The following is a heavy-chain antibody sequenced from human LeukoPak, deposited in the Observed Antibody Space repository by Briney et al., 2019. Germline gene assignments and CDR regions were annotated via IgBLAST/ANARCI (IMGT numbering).Heavy chain of an antibody. D-gene: IGHD2-21*02. Sequence: GGSLRLSCAASGFNFANHAMSWVSQTAGKGLEWVSAISGGGDITYYADSVKGRFTISRDNSKDTLFLQMHSLRPGDTAVYYCVREDTPATANYWGQGTLVTISS. CDR3: VREDTPATANY. J-gene: IGHJ4*02. CDR2: ISGGGDIT. CDR1: GFNFANHA. V-gene: IGHV3-23*01.